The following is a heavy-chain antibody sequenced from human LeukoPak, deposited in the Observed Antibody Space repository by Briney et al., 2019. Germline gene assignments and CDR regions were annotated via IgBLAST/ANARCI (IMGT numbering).Heavy chain of an antibody. CDR2: INRSGST. D-gene: IGHD4-17*01. Sequence: SETLSLTCAVYGGSFSGYYWSWIRQPPGKGLEWIGEINRSGSTNYNPSLKSRVTISVNTSKNQFSLKLSSVTAADTAVYYCARNDYGDYGLGSDIWGQGTMVTVSS. CDR1: GGSFSGYY. CDR3: ARNDYGDYGLGSDI. J-gene: IGHJ3*02. V-gene: IGHV4-34*01.